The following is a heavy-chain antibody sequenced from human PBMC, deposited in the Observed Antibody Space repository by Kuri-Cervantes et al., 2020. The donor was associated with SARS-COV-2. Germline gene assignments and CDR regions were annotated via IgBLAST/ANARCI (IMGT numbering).Heavy chain of an antibody. CDR1: GFTFSSYW. Sequence: GGSLRLSCAVSGFTFSSYWMSWVRQAPGKGLEWVADIKHDGGEEYYVDSVEGRFTISRDNAKNSLYLQMHSLRAEDTAVYYCARDMQILTGHYYMNFDYWGQGTLVTVSS. J-gene: IGHJ4*02. D-gene: IGHD3-9*01. CDR3: ARDMQILTGHYYMNFDY. V-gene: IGHV3-7*05. CDR2: IKHDGGEE.